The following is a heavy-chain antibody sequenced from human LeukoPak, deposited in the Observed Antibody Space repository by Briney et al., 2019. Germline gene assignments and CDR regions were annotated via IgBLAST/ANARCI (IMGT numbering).Heavy chain of an antibody. V-gene: IGHV3-66*01. Sequence: GGSLRLSCSASGFTVSSNYMSWVRQAPGKGMEWVSVIYSGGSTYYADSVKGRFTISRDNSKNTLYLQMNSLRAEDTAVYYCARDQSSSHYYFDYWGQGTLVTVSS. CDR3: ARDQSSSHYYFDY. J-gene: IGHJ4*02. CDR1: GFTVSSNY. D-gene: IGHD6-13*01. CDR2: IYSGGST.